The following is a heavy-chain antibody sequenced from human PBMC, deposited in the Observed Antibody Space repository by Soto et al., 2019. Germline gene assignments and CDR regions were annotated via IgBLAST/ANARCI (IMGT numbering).Heavy chain of an antibody. J-gene: IGHJ4*02. CDR2: INHSGST. V-gene: IGHV4-34*01. CDR3: ARNFYELWSRVPLYFDY. Sequence: QVQLQQWGAGLLKPSETLSLTCAVYGGSFSGYYWIWIRQPPGKGLEWIGEINHSGSTNYNPSLKSRDTISVDTSKNQFSLKLSSVTAADTAVYYCARNFYELWSRVPLYFDYWGQRTLVTVSS. CDR1: GGSFSGYY. D-gene: IGHD3-3*01.